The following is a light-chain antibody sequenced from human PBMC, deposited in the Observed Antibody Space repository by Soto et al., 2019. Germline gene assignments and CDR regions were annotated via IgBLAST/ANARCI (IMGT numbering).Light chain of an antibody. V-gene: IGKV3-15*01. CDR3: QQYNNWPRT. Sequence: EIVMTQSPATLSVSPGERATLSCRASQCVSSYLAWYHQKPGQAPRLLIYGASTRATGIPARFSGSGSGTEFTLTINSLQSEDFAVYYCQQYNNWPRTVGQGTKVDSK. CDR2: GAS. J-gene: IGKJ1*01. CDR1: QCVSSY.